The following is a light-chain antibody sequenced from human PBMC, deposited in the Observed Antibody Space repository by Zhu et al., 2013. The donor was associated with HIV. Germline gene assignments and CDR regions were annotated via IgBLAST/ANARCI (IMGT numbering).Light chain of an antibody. V-gene: IGKV3-20*01. Sequence: EIVLTQSPATLSVSPGERATLSCKVSQRISSSYIAWFQQRPGQAPRLLIYGASSRATGVPDRFSGSGSGTDFTLTISRLEPEDFAVYYCQHYGSSPRTFGQGTKVE. CDR3: QHYGSSPRT. CDR1: QRISSSY. CDR2: GAS. J-gene: IGKJ1*01.